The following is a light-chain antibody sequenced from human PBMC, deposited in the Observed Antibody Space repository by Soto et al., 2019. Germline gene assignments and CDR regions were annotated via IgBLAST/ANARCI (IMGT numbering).Light chain of an antibody. CDR2: GAS. Sequence: EIVMTQSPATLSVSPGEKATLSCGASQTVGSNLAWYQQKPGQAPRLLIYGASSRPTGIPDRFSGSGSGTDFTLTISRLEPEDFAVYYCQQYGSSSTFGQGTRLEIK. J-gene: IGKJ5*01. CDR1: QTVGSN. V-gene: IGKV3-20*01. CDR3: QQYGSSST.